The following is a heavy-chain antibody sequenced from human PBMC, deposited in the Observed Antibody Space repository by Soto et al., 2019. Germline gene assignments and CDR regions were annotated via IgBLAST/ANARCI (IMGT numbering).Heavy chain of an antibody. D-gene: IGHD2-15*01. CDR2: INPNSGGT. CDR3: ARDLGYCSGGSCYSYGMDV. CDR1: GYTFTGYY. V-gene: IGHV1-2*04. J-gene: IGHJ6*02. Sequence: ASVKVSCKASGYTFTGYYMHWVRQAPGQGLDWMGWINPNSGGTNYAQKFQGWVTMTRDTSISTAYMELSRLRSDDTAVYYCARDLGYCSGGSCYSYGMDVWGQGTTVTVSS.